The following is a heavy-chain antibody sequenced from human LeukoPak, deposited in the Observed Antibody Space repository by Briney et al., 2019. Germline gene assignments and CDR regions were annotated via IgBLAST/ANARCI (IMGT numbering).Heavy chain of an antibody. Sequence: PGGSLRLSCVASGFTFSRYDMSWVRQAPGKGLEWVSAISGSGGSTYYADSVKGRFTISRDNAKNSLYLQMNSLRAEDTAVYYCAELGITMIGGVWGKGTTVTISS. CDR1: GFTFSRYD. CDR3: AELGITMIGGV. J-gene: IGHJ6*04. D-gene: IGHD3-10*02. CDR2: ISGSGGST. V-gene: IGHV3-23*01.